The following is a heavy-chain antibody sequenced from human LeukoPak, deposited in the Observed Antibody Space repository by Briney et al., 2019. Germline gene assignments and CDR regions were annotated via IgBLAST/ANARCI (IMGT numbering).Heavy chain of an antibody. D-gene: IGHD3-22*01. CDR1: GGSISSYY. J-gene: IGHJ4*02. V-gene: IGHV4-39*01. CDR3: ARLLHDSSGYYYFDQ. Sequence: SETLSLTCTVSGGSISSYYWGWIRQPPGKGLEWIGSIYYSGSPYHNPSLKSRVTVSVDTSKNQFSLKLSSVTAADTAVYYCARLLHDSSGYYYFDQWGQGTLVTVSS. CDR2: IYYSGSP.